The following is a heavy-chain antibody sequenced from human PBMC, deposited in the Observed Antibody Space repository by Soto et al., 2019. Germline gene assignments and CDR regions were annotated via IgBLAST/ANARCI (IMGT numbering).Heavy chain of an antibody. Sequence: GGSLRLSCAVSGFTFSDYYMTWIRQAPGKGLEWVSAISGSGGSTYYADSVKGRFTISRDNSKNTLYLQMNSLRAEDTAVYYCAKEHPGRITMVRGTLAFDYSGQGTLVTVSS. CDR2: ISGSGGST. CDR3: AKEHPGRITMVRGTLAFDY. D-gene: IGHD3-10*01. V-gene: IGHV3-23*01. CDR1: GFTFSDYY. J-gene: IGHJ4*02.